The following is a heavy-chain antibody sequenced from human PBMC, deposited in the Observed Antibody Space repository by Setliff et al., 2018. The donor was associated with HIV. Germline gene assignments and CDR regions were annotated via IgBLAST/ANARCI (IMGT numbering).Heavy chain of an antibody. J-gene: IGHJ3*02. CDR2: VFHSGSA. Sequence: PSETLSLTCAVSGGPLNSRNWWSWVRQPPGKGLEWIGEVFHSGSANSNASLRSRVMISVDTSKNQFSLKLSAVTAADTAVYYCARHGRYCSAYGCVYGFDIWGQGTTVTVSS. CDR1: GGPLNSRNW. CDR3: ARHGRYCSAYGCVYGFDI. D-gene: IGHD2-15*01. V-gene: IGHV4-4*02.